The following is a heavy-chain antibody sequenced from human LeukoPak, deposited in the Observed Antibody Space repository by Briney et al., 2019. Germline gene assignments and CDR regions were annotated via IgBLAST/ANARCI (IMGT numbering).Heavy chain of an antibody. CDR3: AREGSDNIVGATRKRPDLDY. CDR1: GYTFTSYG. V-gene: IGHV1-18*01. Sequence: ASVKVSCKASGYTFTSYGISWVRQAPGQGLEWMGWISAYNGNTNYAQKLQGRVTMTTDTSTSTAYMELRSLRSDDTAVYYCAREGSDNIVGATRKRPDLDYWGQGTLVTVSS. J-gene: IGHJ4*02. D-gene: IGHD1-26*01. CDR2: ISAYNGNT.